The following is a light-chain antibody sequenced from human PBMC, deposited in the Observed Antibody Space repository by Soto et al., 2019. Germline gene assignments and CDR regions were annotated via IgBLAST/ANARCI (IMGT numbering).Light chain of an antibody. CDR3: QQRSNWPPKCT. V-gene: IGKV3-11*01. CDR1: QSVSSY. Sequence: EIVLTQSPATLSLSPGERATLSCRASQSVSSYLAWYQQKPGQAPRLLIYDASNRATGIPARFSGSGSGTDLTLTISSLEPEDFAVYYCQQRSNWPPKCTFGGGTKVEIK. J-gene: IGKJ4*01. CDR2: DAS.